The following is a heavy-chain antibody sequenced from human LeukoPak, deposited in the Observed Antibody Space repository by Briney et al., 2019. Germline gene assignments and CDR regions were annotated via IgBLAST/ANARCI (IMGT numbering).Heavy chain of an antibody. CDR2: IFYSGSA. D-gene: IGHD4/OR15-4a*01. Sequence: SETLSLTCNVSGVSISTSIYYWGWIRQPPGRGLEWIGSIFYSGSAYYNPSFKSRLAIPLDTSKNQFSLELTSVTAADTAVYYCARIGHGANSHLKWYFDLWGRGTLVTVSS. CDR1: GVSISTSIYY. V-gene: IGHV4-39*01. J-gene: IGHJ2*01. CDR3: ARIGHGANSHLKWYFDL.